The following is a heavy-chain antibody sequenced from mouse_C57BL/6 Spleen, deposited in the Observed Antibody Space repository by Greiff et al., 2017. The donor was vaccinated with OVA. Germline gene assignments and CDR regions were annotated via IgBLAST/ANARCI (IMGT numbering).Heavy chain of an antibody. CDR3: ASWGLYAMDY. CDR1: GYTFTDYY. D-gene: IGHD3-3*01. J-gene: IGHJ4*01. Sequence: EVQLQQSGPELVKPGASVKISCKASGYTFTDYYMNWVTQSHGKSLEWLGDINPNTGGTSYNQKFKGKATLTVEKSSSTAYMELRSLTSEDSAVYYCASWGLYAMDYWGQGTSGTVSS. V-gene: IGHV1-26*01. CDR2: INPNTGGT.